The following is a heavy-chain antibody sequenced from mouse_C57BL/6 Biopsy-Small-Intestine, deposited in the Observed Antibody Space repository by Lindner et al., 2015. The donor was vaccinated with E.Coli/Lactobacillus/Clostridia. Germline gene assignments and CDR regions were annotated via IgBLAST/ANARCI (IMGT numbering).Heavy chain of an antibody. J-gene: IGHJ3*01. Sequence: VQLQESGAELVRPGASVKLSCTASGFNIKDDYIHWVKQRPEQGLEWIGRIDPANGNTKYAPKFQDKATITADTSSNTAYLQLSSLTSEDTAVYYCARSRFRLWFTYWGQGTLVTVSA. CDR3: ARSRFRLWFTY. V-gene: IGHV14-3*01. CDR1: GFNIKDDY. CDR2: IDPANGNT.